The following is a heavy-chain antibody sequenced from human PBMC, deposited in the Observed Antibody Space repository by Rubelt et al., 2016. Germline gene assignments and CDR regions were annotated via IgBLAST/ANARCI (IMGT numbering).Heavy chain of an antibody. J-gene: IGHJ3*02. D-gene: IGHD3-3*01. Sequence: RLSCAASGFTFSSYWMSWVRQAPGKGLEWVSYISSSSSTIYYADSVKGRFTISRDNAKNSLYLQMNSRRAEDTAVYYCARDRKPLYDSDAFDIWGQGTMVTVSS. CDR3: ARDRKPLYDSDAFDI. CDR1: GFTFSSYW. V-gene: IGHV3-48*04. CDR2: ISSSSSTI.